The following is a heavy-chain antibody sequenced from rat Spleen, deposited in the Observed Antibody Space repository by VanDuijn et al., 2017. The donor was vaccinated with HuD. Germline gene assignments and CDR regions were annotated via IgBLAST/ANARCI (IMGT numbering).Heavy chain of an antibody. CDR1: GFSLTSYN. J-gene: IGHJ3*01. Sequence: QVQLKESGPGLVQPSQTLSLTCTVAGFSLTSYNVDWVRQPPGKGLEWMGVIWSTGGTRYKSALKSRVSISKDTSKSQVFLKMNSLQTEDTAMYFCATPGGYLNWFAYWGQGTLVTVSS. CDR2: IWSTGGT. D-gene: IGHD1-12*03. CDR3: ATPGGYLNWFAY. V-gene: IGHV2-41*01.